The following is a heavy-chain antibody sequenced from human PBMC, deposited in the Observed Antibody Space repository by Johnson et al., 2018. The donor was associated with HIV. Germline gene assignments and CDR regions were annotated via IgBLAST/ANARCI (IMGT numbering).Heavy chain of an antibody. CDR3: ARGGAYCGGDCNAFDI. D-gene: IGHD2-21*02. CDR2: IRYSGDTT. Sequence: VQLVESGGGLVQPGGSLRISCAASGFDFKSYAMTWVRQAPGKGLEWVSSIRYSGDTTYYADSVKDRFTISRDNSKNTLYLQMNSLRAEDTAVYYCARGGAYCGGDCNAFDIWGQGTMVTVSS. J-gene: IGHJ3*02. V-gene: IGHV3-23*04. CDR1: GFDFKSYA.